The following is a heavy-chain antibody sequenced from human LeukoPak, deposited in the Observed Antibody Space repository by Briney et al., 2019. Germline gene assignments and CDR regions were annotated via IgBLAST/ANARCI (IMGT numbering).Heavy chain of an antibody. V-gene: IGHV4-59*11. CDR2: IYYSGST. J-gene: IGHJ1*01. D-gene: IGHD3-3*01. CDR3: ARSGFSGLIQH. Sequence: SETLSLTCTVSGGSISSHYWSWIRQPPGKGLEWIGYIYYSGSTNYNPSLKSRVTISVDTSKNQFSLKLSSVTAADTAVYYCARSGFSGLIQHWGQGTLVTVSS. CDR1: GGSISSHY.